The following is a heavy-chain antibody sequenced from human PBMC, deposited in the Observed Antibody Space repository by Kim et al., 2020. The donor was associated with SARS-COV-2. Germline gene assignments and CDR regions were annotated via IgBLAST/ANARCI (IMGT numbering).Heavy chain of an antibody. J-gene: IGHJ4*02. CDR3: ASELRLGELSSPDY. D-gene: IGHD3-16*02. V-gene: IGHV3-48*02. Sequence: ADSVKGRFTISRDNAKNSLYLQMNSLRDEDTAVYYCASELRLGELSSPDYWGQGTLVTVSS.